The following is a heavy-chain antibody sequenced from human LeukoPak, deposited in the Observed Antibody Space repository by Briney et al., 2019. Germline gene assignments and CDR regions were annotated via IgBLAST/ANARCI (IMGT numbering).Heavy chain of an antibody. Sequence: PGGSLRLSCAASGFTFINAWMAWVRQAPGKGLEWIGEINHSGSTNYNPSLKSRVTLSVDTSKNHFSLNLSSLTAADTAVYYCARESYDILTGYDDAFDIWGQGTMVTVSS. CDR1: GFTFINAW. CDR3: ARESYDILTGYDDAFDI. J-gene: IGHJ3*02. V-gene: IGHV4-4*02. CDR2: INHSGST. D-gene: IGHD3-9*01.